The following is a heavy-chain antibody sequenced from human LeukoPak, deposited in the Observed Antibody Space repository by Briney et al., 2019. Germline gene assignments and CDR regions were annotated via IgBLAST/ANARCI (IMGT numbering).Heavy chain of an antibody. V-gene: IGHV3-74*01. CDR3: ARGYFHGSIDY. Sequence: GGSLRLSCAASGFTFSGYWMHWVRQAPGRGLVWVSRIESDGASTTYADSVKGRFTISRDNAKNTLYLQMNSPRAEDTAVYYCARGYFHGSIDYWGQGTLVTVSS. D-gene: IGHD5-18*01. CDR1: GFTFSGYW. CDR2: IESDGAST. J-gene: IGHJ4*02.